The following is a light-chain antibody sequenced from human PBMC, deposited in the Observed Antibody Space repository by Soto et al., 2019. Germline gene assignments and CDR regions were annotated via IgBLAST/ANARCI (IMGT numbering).Light chain of an antibody. V-gene: IGLV2-23*01. CDR3: CSYGGSNTWV. CDR2: DGN. Sequence: QSVLTQAASVSVSPGQSVTISCSGIIKDGGNTYLVSWYQQFPGKAPKVIIFDGNKRPSGVSHRFSGSMSGSTASLTISGLQAEDEADYYCCSYGGSNTWVFGGGTKLTVL. CDR1: IKDGGNTYL. J-gene: IGLJ3*02.